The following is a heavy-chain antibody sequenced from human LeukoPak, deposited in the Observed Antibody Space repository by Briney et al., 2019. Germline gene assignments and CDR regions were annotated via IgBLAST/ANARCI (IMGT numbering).Heavy chain of an antibody. D-gene: IGHD3-10*01. Sequence: SETLSLTCTVSGYSISSGYYWGWIRQPPGKGLEWIGSIYHSGRTYYNPSLKSRVTISVDTSKNQFSLKLSSVTAADTAVYYCARDAWFGAGRTFAYWGQGTLVTVSS. V-gene: IGHV4-38-2*02. J-gene: IGHJ4*02. CDR3: ARDAWFGAGRTFAY. CDR1: GYSISSGYY. CDR2: IYHSGRT.